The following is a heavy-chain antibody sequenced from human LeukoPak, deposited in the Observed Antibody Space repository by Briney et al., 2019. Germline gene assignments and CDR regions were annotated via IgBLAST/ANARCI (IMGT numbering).Heavy chain of an antibody. J-gene: IGHJ4*02. D-gene: IGHD2-15*01. V-gene: IGHV1-2*02. CDR1: GYTFTGYY. Sequence: ASVRVSCKASGYTFTGYYTHWVRQAPGQGLEWMGWINPNSGGTNYAQKFQGRVTMTRDTSISTAYMELSRLRSDDTAVYYCARASRNYCSGGSCFFDFDYWGQGTLVTVSS. CDR3: ARASRNYCSGGSCFFDFDY. CDR2: INPNSGGT.